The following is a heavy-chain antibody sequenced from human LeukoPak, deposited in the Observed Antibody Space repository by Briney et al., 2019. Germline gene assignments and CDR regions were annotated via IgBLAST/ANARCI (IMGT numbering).Heavy chain of an antibody. D-gene: IGHD6-13*01. V-gene: IGHV1-69*13. Sequence: SVKVSCKASGGTFSSYAISWVRQAPGQGLEWMGGIIPIFGTANYAQKFQGRVTVTADESTSTAYMELSSLRSEDTAVYYCAREWRMRTAAGRKNWFDPWGQGTLVTVSS. J-gene: IGHJ5*02. CDR1: GGTFSSYA. CDR3: AREWRMRTAAGRKNWFDP. CDR2: IIPIFGTA.